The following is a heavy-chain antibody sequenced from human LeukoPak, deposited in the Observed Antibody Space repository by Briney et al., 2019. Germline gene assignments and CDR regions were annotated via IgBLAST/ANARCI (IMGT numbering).Heavy chain of an antibody. J-gene: IGHJ4*02. CDR1: GYSISSGYY. Sequence: SETLSLTCTVSGYSISSGYYWGWIRQPPGKGLEWIGSIYHSGSTYYNPSLKSRVTISVDTSKNQFSLKLNSVTAADTAVYYCAGRSYTAMVTGSFDYWGQGTLVTVSS. V-gene: IGHV4-38-2*02. D-gene: IGHD5-18*01. CDR2: IYHSGST. CDR3: AGRSYTAMVTGSFDY.